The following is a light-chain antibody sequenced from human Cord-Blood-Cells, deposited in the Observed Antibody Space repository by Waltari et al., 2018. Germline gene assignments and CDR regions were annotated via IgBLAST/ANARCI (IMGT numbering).Light chain of an antibody. CDR1: QSISSY. V-gene: IGKV1-39*01. Sequence: DIQMTQSPSSLSASVGDRVTITCRASQSISSYLNWYQQKPWKAPKLLIYAASSLQSGVPSRFSGSGSGTDFTLTISNLQPEDFATYYCQQSYSTWTFGQGTKVEIK. CDR2: AAS. CDR3: QQSYSTWT. J-gene: IGKJ1*01.